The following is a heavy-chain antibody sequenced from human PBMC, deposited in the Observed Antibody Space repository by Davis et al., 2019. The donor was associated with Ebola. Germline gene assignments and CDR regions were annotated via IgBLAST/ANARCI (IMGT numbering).Heavy chain of an antibody. J-gene: IGHJ5*02. CDR2: ISAYNGNT. Sequence: ASVKVSCKASGYTFTSYGISWVRQAPGQGLEWMGWISAYNGNTNYAQKLQGRVTMTTDTSTSTAYMELSSLRSEDTAVYYCARSPFAPHSSPNWFDPWGQGTLVTVSS. CDR1: GYTFTSYG. V-gene: IGHV1-18*01. D-gene: IGHD6-13*01. CDR3: ARSPFAPHSSPNWFDP.